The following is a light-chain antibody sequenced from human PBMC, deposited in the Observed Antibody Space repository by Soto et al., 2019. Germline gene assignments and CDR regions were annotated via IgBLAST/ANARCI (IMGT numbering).Light chain of an antibody. V-gene: IGKV1-5*01. CDR2: DAS. CDR1: QSISIW. Sequence: DIQMTQSPSTLSASVGDRVTITCRASQSISIWLAWYQQKPGKAPKLLIYDASSLETGVPSRFSGSGSGTDFTLTISSLQPEDVGIYYCQKCNGAPFTFGPGTTVDIK. CDR3: QKCNGAPFT. J-gene: IGKJ3*01.